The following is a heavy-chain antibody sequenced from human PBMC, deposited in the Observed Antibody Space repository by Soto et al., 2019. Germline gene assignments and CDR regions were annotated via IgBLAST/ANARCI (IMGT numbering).Heavy chain of an antibody. Sequence: QVQLVQSGTEVKKPGSSVKVSCKASGGTFRNYPINWVRQAPGQGLEWMGSIFPLTDIPDYAQNFQARLTISADKSTSTAYMELSSLTSDDTAMYFCARGPFVVLNYFESWGQGTLVTVSS. D-gene: IGHD3-16*02. J-gene: IGHJ4*02. CDR3: ARGPFVVLNYFES. V-gene: IGHV1-69*02. CDR1: GGTFRNYP. CDR2: IFPLTDIP.